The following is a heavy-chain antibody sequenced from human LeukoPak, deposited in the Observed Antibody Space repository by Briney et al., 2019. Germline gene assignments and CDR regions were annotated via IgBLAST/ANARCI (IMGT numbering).Heavy chain of an antibody. Sequence: PGRSLRLSCAASGFTFSSYVMHWVRQAPGKGLEWVAVIWYDGSNKYYADSVKGRFTVSRDNAKNSLYLQMNSLRAEDTAVYYCARDSIGLFEGGQGTLVTVSS. J-gene: IGHJ4*02. D-gene: IGHD3-3*01. V-gene: IGHV3-33*01. CDR1: GFTFSSYV. CDR3: ARDSIGLFE. CDR2: IWYDGSNK.